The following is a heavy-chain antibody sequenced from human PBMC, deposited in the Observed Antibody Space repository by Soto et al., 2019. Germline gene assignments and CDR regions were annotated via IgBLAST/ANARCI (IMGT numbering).Heavy chain of an antibody. D-gene: IGHD2-2*02. Sequence: QVQLVQSGAEVKKPGSSVKVSCKASGGTFSSYAISWVRQAPGQGLEWMGGIIPIFGTANYAQKFQGRVTIPADESTSTAYMELSSLRSADTAVYYCASTQRYCSSTSCYTTHSYGMDVWGQGTTVTVSS. CDR1: GGTFSSYA. CDR2: IIPIFGTA. CDR3: ASTQRYCSSTSCYTTHSYGMDV. V-gene: IGHV1-69*01. J-gene: IGHJ6*02.